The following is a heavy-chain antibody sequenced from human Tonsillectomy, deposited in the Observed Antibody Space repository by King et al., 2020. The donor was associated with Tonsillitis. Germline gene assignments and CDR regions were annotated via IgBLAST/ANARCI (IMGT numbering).Heavy chain of an antibody. Sequence: VQLVQSGGGFVQPGRSLRLSCTASGFTFGDYAMSWFRQAPGKGLEWVGFIRSKAYGGTTEYAASVKGRFTISRDDSKSIAYLQMNSLKTEDTAVYYCTRLYDFWSGYPRYWFDPWGQGTLVTVSS. D-gene: IGHD3-3*01. CDR2: IRSKAYGGTT. J-gene: IGHJ5*02. CDR1: GFTFGDYA. V-gene: IGHV3-49*03. CDR3: TRLYDFWSGYPRYWFDP.